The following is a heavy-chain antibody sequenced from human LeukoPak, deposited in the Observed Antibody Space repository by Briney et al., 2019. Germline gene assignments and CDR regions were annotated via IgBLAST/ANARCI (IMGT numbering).Heavy chain of an antibody. J-gene: IGHJ4*02. CDR2: RGYSGST. CDR3: VKHTHSGYDLSH. Sequence: SETLSLTCTVSGGSISSSSPYYWGWLRQPPGKGLEWICSRGYSGSTYYNPSLKSRFTIFVDPSQPKFSLKVRSVAAADTAVYYCVKHTHSGYDLSHWGQGTLVTVSS. D-gene: IGHD5-12*01. CDR1: GGSISSSSPYY. V-gene: IGHV4-39*01.